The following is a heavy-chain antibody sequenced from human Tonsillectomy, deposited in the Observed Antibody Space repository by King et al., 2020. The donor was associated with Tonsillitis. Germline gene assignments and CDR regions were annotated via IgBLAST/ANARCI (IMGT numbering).Heavy chain of an antibody. J-gene: IGHJ4*02. CDR3: ASLKGESLWFDY. Sequence: VQLVESGGGLVKPGGSLRLSCAASKFSFSDYYMSWVRQAPGKGREWISDISSGSSYINYADSVKGRFSISRDNAKNSLYLQMNSLRVEDTAVYYCASLKGESLWFDYWGQGTLVTVSS. D-gene: IGHD2/OR15-2a*01. CDR2: ISSGSSYI. V-gene: IGHV3-11*05. CDR1: KFSFSDYY.